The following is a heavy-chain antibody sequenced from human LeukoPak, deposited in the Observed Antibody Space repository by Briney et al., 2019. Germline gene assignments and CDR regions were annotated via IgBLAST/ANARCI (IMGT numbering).Heavy chain of an antibody. V-gene: IGHV3-15*01. CDR1: GFSVSSNY. J-gene: IGHJ4*02. Sequence: GGSLRLSCAASGFSVSSNYMSWVRQAPGKGLEWIGRIKSKTDGETTNYAEPVRGRFTISRDDSKSAVYLQMNSLKIEDTAVYYCTTDLGTYYHGSQRLIPIDYWGQGTLVTVSS. CDR3: TTDLGTYYHGSQRLIPIDY. CDR2: IKSKTDGETT. D-gene: IGHD3-10*01.